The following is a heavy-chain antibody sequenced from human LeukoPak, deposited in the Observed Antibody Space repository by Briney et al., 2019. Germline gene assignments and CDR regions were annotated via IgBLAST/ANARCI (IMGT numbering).Heavy chain of an antibody. V-gene: IGHV1-2*02. D-gene: IGHD1-20*01. CDR1: GYTFTGYY. Sequence: GASVKVSCTASGYTFTGYYMHWVRQAPGQGLEWMGWINPNSGGTIYAQKFQGRVTMTEDTSTDTAYMELSSLRSEDTAVYYCASPNNWNGGHAFDIWGQGTMVTVSS. CDR3: ASPNNWNGGHAFDI. J-gene: IGHJ3*02. CDR2: INPNSGGT.